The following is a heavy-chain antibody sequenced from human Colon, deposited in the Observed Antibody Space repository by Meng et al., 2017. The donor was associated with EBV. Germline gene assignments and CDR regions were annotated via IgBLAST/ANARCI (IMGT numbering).Heavy chain of an antibody. CDR1: GGSMSSGNYY. J-gene: IGHJ4*02. D-gene: IGHD2-21*01. Sequence: VRRQQSGPGLVCPSQTLSLTCTVSGGSMSSGNYYWSWIRQPPGKGLEWIGYIHHSGSAYYNPSLKSRVSISVDTSKNQFSLNLNSMTAADTAVYYCASFDHIPRRNYFDYWGQGTLVTVSS. CDR2: IHHSGSA. V-gene: IGHV4-30-4*01. CDR3: ASFDHIPRRNYFDY.